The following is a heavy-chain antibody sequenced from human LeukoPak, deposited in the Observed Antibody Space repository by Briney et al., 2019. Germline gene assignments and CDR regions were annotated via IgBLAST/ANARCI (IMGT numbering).Heavy chain of an antibody. J-gene: IGHJ4*02. CDR3: ARANSGSYYGDFDY. V-gene: IGHV3-9*01. CDR1: GFTFDDYA. CDR2: ISWNSGSI. D-gene: IGHD1-26*01. Sequence: GRSLRLSCAASGFTFDDYAMHWVRQAPGKGLEWVSGISWNSGSIGYADSVKGRFTTSRDNAKSSLYLQMSSLRAEDTALYYCARANSGSYYGDFDYWGQGTLVTVSS.